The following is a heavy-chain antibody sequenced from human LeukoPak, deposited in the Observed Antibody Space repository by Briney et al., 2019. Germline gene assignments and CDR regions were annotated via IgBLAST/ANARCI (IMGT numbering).Heavy chain of an antibody. Sequence: GESLKISCKGSGYSFTSYWIGWVRQLPGKGLEWMGLIYPGDSDTRYSPSFQGQVTISADRSTTTAYLQWSSLKASDTAMYFCARYEGYYDSIGYYYITKGDFWGQGTLVTVSS. CDR2: IYPGDSDT. CDR3: ARYEGYYDSIGYYYITKGDF. D-gene: IGHD3-22*01. J-gene: IGHJ4*02. CDR1: GYSFTSYW. V-gene: IGHV5-51*01.